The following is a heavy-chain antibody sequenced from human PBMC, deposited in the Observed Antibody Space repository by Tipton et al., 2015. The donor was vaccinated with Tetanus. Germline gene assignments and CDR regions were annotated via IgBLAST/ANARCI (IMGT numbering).Heavy chain of an antibody. CDR1: GYTFTSYY. J-gene: IGHJ4*02. V-gene: IGHV1-46*01. CDR2: INPSGGST. Sequence: QMVQSGAEVKKPGASVKVSCKASGYTFTSYYMHWVRQAPGQGLEWMGIINPSGGSTSYAQKFQGRVTMTRDTSTSTVYMELSSLRSEDAAVYYCAGDWGLIAVAGTDPGDYWGQGTLVTVSS. D-gene: IGHD6-19*01. CDR3: AGDWGLIAVAGTDPGDY.